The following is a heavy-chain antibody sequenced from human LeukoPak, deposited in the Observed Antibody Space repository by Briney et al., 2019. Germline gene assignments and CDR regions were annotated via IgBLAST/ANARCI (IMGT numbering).Heavy chain of an antibody. D-gene: IGHD3-10*01. CDR2: INTDGSYT. V-gene: IGHV3-74*01. J-gene: IGHJ4*02. CDR1: GFTFSSYW. Sequence: GGSLRLSCASSGFTFSSYWMHWVRQAPGKGLVWVSRINTDGSYTSYADSVKGRFTISRDNAKNTLYLQMNSLRAEDTAVYYCTSDTFGARDSWGQGTLVTVSS. CDR3: TSDTFGARDS.